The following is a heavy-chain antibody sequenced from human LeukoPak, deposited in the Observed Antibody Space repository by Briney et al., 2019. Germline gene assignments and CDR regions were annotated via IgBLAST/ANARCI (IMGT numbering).Heavy chain of an antibody. Sequence: GESLKISCKGSGDTFTNYWIGWVRQMPGKGLEWMGIIFPGDSDTRYSPSFQGQVTISADKSISTAYLQWSSLKASDSAIYYCVRHIGFRSSDYWGQGTLVTVSS. D-gene: IGHD3-10*01. J-gene: IGHJ4*02. CDR1: GDTFTNYW. CDR3: VRHIGFRSSDY. CDR2: IFPGDSDT. V-gene: IGHV5-51*01.